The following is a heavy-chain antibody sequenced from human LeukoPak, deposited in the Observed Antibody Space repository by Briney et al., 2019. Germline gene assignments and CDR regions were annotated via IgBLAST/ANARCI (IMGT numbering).Heavy chain of an antibody. CDR3: ASQLNYYDSSGSPPLDY. J-gene: IGHJ4*02. CDR1: GYTFTSYY. V-gene: IGHV1-46*01. CDR2: INPSGGST. Sequence: GASVKVSCKASGYTFTSYYMHWVRQAPGQGLEWMGIINPSGGSTSYAQKFQGRVTMTRDTSTSTVYMELSSLRSEDTAVYYCASQLNYYDSSGSPPLDYWGQGTLVTVSS. D-gene: IGHD3-22*01.